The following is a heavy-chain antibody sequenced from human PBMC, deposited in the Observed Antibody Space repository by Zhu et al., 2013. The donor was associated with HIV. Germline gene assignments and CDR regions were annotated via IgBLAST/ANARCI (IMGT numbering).Heavy chain of an antibody. D-gene: IGHD4-17*01. V-gene: IGHV1-69*06. CDR3: ARERIXSYGDYGGYWFDP. Sequence: QVQLVQSGAEVKKPGSSVKVSCKASGGTFSSYAISWVRQAPGQGLEWMGGIIPIFGTANYAQKFQGRVTITADKSTSTAYMELSSLRSEDTAVYYCARERIXSYGDYGGYWFDPWGEEPRXPSPQ. J-gene: IGHJ5*02. CDR1: GGTFSSYA. CDR2: IIPIFGTA.